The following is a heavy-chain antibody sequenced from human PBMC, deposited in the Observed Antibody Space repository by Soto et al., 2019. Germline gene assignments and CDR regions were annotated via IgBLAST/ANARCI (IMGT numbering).Heavy chain of an antibody. Sequence: GGSLRLSCAASGFTFSSYGMHWVRQAPGKGLEWVAVIWYDGSNKYYADSVKGRFTISRDNSKNTLYLQMNSLRAEDTAVYYCARASKDFWSGYNDYWGQGTLVTVSS. CDR2: IWYDGSNK. J-gene: IGHJ4*02. V-gene: IGHV3-33*01. D-gene: IGHD3-3*01. CDR1: GFTFSSYG. CDR3: ARASKDFWSGYNDY.